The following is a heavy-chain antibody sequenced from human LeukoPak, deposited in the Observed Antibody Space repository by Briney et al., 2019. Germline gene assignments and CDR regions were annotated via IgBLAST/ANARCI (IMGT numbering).Heavy chain of an antibody. CDR3: ARDGLTVVDSSSSY. J-gene: IGHJ4*02. V-gene: IGHV4-4*07. Sequence: SETLSLTCTVSGGSISSYYWSWIRQPAGKGLEWIGRIYTSGSTNYNPSLKSRVTMSVDTSKNQFSMKLSSVTAADTAVYYCARDGLTVVDSSSSYWGQGTLVTVSS. D-gene: IGHD4-23*01. CDR2: IYTSGST. CDR1: GGSISSYY.